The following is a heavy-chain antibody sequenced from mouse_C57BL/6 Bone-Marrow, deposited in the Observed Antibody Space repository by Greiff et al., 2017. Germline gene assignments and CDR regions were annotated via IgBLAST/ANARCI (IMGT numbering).Heavy chain of an antibody. D-gene: IGHD1-1*01. V-gene: IGHV1-19*01. J-gene: IGHJ4*01. CDR2: INPYNGGT. Sequence: VQLQQSGPVLVKPGASVKMSCKASGYTFTDYYMNWVKQSHGKSLEWIGVINPYNGGTSYNQKFKGKATLTVDKSSSTAYMELNSLTSEDSAVYYCAAYYYGRGPAMDYWGQGTSVTVSS. CDR3: AAYYYGRGPAMDY. CDR1: GYTFTDYY.